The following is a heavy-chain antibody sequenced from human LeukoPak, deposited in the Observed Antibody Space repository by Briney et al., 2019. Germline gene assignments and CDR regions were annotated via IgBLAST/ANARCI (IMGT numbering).Heavy chain of an antibody. V-gene: IGHV1-18*01. CDR1: GYTFTSYG. CDR3: ARGIFSGLRGGLSFDY. D-gene: IGHD2/OR15-2a*01. CDR2: ISAYNGNT. J-gene: IGHJ4*02. Sequence: ASVKVSCKASGYTFTSYGISWVRQAPGQGLEWMGWISAYNGNTNYAQKLQGRVTMTTDTSTSTAYMELRSLRSDDTAVYYCARGIFSGLRGGLSFDYWGQGTLVTVSS.